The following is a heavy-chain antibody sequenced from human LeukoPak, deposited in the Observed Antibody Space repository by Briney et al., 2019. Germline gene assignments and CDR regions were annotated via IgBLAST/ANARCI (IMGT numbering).Heavy chain of an antibody. J-gene: IGHJ4*02. D-gene: IGHD1-26*01. CDR2: ISGSGDNT. Sequence: GGSLRLSCAASGFTFSSYAMSWVRQAPGKGLEWVSGISGSGDNTYYADSVKGRFTISRDNSKNTLYVQMNSLRAEDTAVYYCAKMDSSGSYFDYWGQGTLVTVSS. V-gene: IGHV3-23*01. CDR1: GFTFSSYA. CDR3: AKMDSSGSYFDY.